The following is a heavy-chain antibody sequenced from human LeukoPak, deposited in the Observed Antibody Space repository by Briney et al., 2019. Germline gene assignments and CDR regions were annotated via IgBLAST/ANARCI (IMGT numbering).Heavy chain of an antibody. Sequence: SETLSHTCAVYGGSFSGYYWSWIRQPPGKGLEWIGEINHSGSTNYNPSLKSRVTISVDTSKNQFSLKLSSVTAADTAVYYCAREPPLLWFGESAFDYWGQGTLVTVSS. V-gene: IGHV4-34*01. CDR2: INHSGST. CDR3: AREPPLLWFGESAFDY. J-gene: IGHJ4*02. CDR1: GGSFSGYY. D-gene: IGHD3-10*01.